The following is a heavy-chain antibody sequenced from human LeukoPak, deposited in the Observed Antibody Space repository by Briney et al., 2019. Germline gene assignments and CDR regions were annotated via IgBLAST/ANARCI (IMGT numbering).Heavy chain of an antibody. CDR1: RYSVNNNDW. CDR2: IYHNGDI. V-gene: IGHV4-28*05. CDR3: AKKVAGVGWFDP. J-gene: IGHJ5*02. D-gene: IGHD7-27*01. Sequence: SETLSLTCDVYRYSVNNNDWWGWIRQPPGKGLEWIGYIYHNGDIYYSPSLKSRITLSVDTSKNQFSLRLTSVTAMDAAVYYCAKKVAGVGWFDPWGQGTLVTVSS.